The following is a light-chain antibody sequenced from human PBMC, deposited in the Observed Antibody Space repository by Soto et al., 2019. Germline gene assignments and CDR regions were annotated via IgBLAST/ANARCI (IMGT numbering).Light chain of an antibody. V-gene: IGLV2-11*01. J-gene: IGLJ3*02. CDR3: CSYAGTYTRV. Sequence: QSALTQPRSVSGSPGQSVTISCTGTSSDVGGYNYVSWYQQYPGKAPKLMIYDVTKRPSGVPDRFSGSKSGNTASLTISGLQAEDEADYYCCSYAGTYTRVFGGGTQLTAL. CDR1: SSDVGGYNY. CDR2: DVT.